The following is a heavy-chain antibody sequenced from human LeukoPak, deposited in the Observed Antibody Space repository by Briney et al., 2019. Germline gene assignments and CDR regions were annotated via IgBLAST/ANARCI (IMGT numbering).Heavy chain of an antibody. CDR1: GFTVSSNY. D-gene: IGHD6-13*01. CDR2: IYSGGST. Sequence: GGSLRLSCAASGFTVSSNYMSWVRQAPGKGLEGVSVIYSGGSTYYADSVKGRFTISRDNSKNTLYLQMNSLRAEDTAVYYCARDSSSWRYYYYYGMDVWGQGTTVTVSS. CDR3: ARDSSSWRYYYYYGMDV. J-gene: IGHJ6*02. V-gene: IGHV3-66*02.